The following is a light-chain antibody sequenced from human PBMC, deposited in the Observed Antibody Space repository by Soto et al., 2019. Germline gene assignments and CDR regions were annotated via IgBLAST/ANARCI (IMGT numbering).Light chain of an antibody. Sequence: EIVLTQSPATLSVSPGERATLSCRASQSVSSNLVWYQQKPGQAPRLLIYGASTRATGIPARFSGSGSETEFTLTINGLQSEDFAVYYCQQYDNWPPWTFGQGTKVDIK. CDR3: QQYDNWPPWT. J-gene: IGKJ1*01. CDR1: QSVSSN. V-gene: IGKV3-15*01. CDR2: GAS.